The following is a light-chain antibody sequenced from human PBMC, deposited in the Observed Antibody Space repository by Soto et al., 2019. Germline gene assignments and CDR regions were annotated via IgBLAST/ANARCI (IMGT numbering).Light chain of an antibody. J-gene: IGLJ3*02. V-gene: IGLV2-14*01. CDR1: SSDVGAYHY. Sequence: QSALTQPASVSGSPGQSITISCTGTSSDVGAYHYVSWYQQHPGKAPKLLIFEVSNRPSGVSNRFSGSKSGNTASLTISGLQAEDEADYYCNSYSTSSTRVFGGGTNVTVL. CDR3: NSYSTSSTRV. CDR2: EVS.